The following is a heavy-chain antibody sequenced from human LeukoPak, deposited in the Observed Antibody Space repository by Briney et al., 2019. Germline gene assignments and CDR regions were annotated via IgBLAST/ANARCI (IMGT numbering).Heavy chain of an antibody. CDR1: GFTFSDYA. D-gene: IGHD4-17*01. CDR2: ASHDEVGK. J-gene: IGHJ4*02. CDR3: AKDRGYGEHEPFES. Sequence: SGKSLRLSCVGSGFTFSDYAIHWVRQAPGRGLEWVAVASHDEVGKQFADSVKGRFTLSRDNSRDSLHLQMNRLRDEDTGVYYCAKDRGYGEHEPFESWGQGSLVIVSS. V-gene: IGHV3-30*18.